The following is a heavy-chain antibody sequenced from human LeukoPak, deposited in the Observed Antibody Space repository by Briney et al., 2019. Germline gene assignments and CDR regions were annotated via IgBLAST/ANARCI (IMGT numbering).Heavy chain of an antibody. V-gene: IGHV4-59*01. Sequence: SETLSLTCTVSGGSISSYYWSWTRQPPGKGLEWIGYIYYSGSTNYNPSLKSRVTISVDTSKNQFSLKLSSVTAADTAVYYCARDRYYDSSGYFYWFDPWGQGTLVTVSS. CDR3: ARDRYYDSSGYFYWFDP. J-gene: IGHJ5*02. CDR1: GGSISSYY. D-gene: IGHD3-22*01. CDR2: IYYSGST.